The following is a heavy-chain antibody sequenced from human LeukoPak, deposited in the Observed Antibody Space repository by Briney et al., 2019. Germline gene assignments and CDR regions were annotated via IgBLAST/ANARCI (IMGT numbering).Heavy chain of an antibody. CDR1: GGSVSSNSAA. V-gene: IGHV6-1*01. J-gene: IGHJ6*04. D-gene: IGHD6-19*01. CDR2: TYYRSKWYN. CDR3: ARISVAVAGDLGYYYGMDV. Sequence: SQTLSLTCAISGGSVSSNSAAWNWIRQSPSRGLEWLGRTYYRSKWYNDYAVSVKSRITINPDTSKNQFSLQLNSVTPEDTAVYYCARISVAVAGDLGYYYGMDVWGKGTTVTVSS.